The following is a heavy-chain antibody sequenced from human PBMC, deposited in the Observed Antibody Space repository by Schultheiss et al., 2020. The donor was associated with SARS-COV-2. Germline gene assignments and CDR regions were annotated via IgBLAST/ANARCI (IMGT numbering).Heavy chain of an antibody. V-gene: IGHV4-61*05. CDR3: ARGFGAEDAFDI. D-gene: IGHD3-3*01. Sequence: SQTLSLTCTVSGGSISSSSYYWGWIRQPPGKGLEWIGYIYYSGSTNYNPSLKSRVTMSVDTSKNQFSLKLSSVTAADTAVYYCARGFGAEDAFDIWGQGTMVTVSS. J-gene: IGHJ3*02. CDR1: GGSISSSSYY. CDR2: IYYSGST.